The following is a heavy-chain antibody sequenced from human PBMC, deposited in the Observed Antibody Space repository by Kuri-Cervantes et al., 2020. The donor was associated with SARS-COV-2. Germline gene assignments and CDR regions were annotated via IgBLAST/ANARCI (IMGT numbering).Heavy chain of an antibody. D-gene: IGHD3-22*01. CDR2: IHDSGTT. J-gene: IGHJ6*02. Sequence: ESLKISCTVSGGSISSYYWSWIRQPPGKGLEWIGYIHDSGTTSYNPSLKRRVTISLDTSKNQFSVKLSSVTAADTAVYYCARLFESVNYYYGMDVWGQGTTVTVSS. V-gene: IGHV4-59*01. CDR1: GGSISSYY. CDR3: ARLFESVNYYYGMDV.